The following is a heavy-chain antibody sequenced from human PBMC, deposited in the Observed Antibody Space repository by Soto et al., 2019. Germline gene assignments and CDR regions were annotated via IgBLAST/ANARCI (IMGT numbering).Heavy chain of an antibody. J-gene: IGHJ4*02. CDR3: GKVLVGSTAHPEPDS. Sequence: SETLSLTCTVSGGSIYTNYYYWGWIRQPPGRGLEWIGNIDYNGVTYYNRSLKSRVSISRDTSKNQFSLRLTSVTAADTDLYHCGKVLVGSTAHPEPDSWGTGNLVTVSS. CDR2: IDYNGVT. D-gene: IGHD2-15*01. V-gene: IGHV4-39*01. CDR1: GGSIYTNYYY.